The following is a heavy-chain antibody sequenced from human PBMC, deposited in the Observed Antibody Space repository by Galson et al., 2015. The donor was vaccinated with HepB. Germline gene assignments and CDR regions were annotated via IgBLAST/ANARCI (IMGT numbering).Heavy chain of an antibody. D-gene: IGHD2-2*02. CDR3: STGVPLRGYCSSTSCYTPDC. J-gene: IGHJ4*02. V-gene: IGHV3-15*01. Sequence: SLRLSCAASGFTFGNAWMSWVRQAPGRGLEWVGRIKSKTDGGTIEYAAPVKGRFTISRDDSKDTLYLQMNSLKTEDTAVYYCSTGVPLRGYCSSTSCYTPDCWGQGTLVTVSS. CDR2: IKSKTDGGTI. CDR1: GFTFGNAW.